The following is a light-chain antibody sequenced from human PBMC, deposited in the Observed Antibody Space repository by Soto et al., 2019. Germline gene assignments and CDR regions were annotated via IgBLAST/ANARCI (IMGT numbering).Light chain of an antibody. CDR1: QSVDNY. CDR3: QQRSNRPRFT. V-gene: IGKV3-11*01. CDR2: DVS. Sequence: EIVLTQSPCTLSLSPGERATLSCRASQSVDNYLAWYQQKPGQAPRLLIYDVSNRATGTPARFSGSGSGTDFTLSISSLEPEDFAVYYCQQRSNRPRFTFGPGTKVDIK. J-gene: IGKJ3*01.